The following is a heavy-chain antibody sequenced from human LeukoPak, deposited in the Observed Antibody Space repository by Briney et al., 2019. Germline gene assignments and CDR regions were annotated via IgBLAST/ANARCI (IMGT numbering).Heavy chain of an antibody. CDR2: ISYDGSNK. V-gene: IGHV3-30*03. D-gene: IGHD6-13*01. CDR3: AFCSISSSRRTRPFDY. J-gene: IGHJ4*02. CDR1: GFTFSSYG. Sequence: PGGSLRLSCAASGFTFSSYGMHWVRQAPGKGLEWVAVISYDGSNKYYADSVKGRFTISRDNSKNTLYLQMNSLRAEDTAVYYCAFCSISSSRRTRPFDYWGQGTLVTVSS.